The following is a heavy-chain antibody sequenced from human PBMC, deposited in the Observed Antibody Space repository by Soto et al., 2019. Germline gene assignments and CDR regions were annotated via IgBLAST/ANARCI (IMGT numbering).Heavy chain of an antibody. Sequence: QVQLVESGGGVVQPGMSLRLSCAASGVTFSNYAMHWVRQAPGKGLEWVADISYHGTEKGYADSVKGRFTISRDNSKHTVYVQRSSLRTEDKAVYYCAKDIGGVDTGNYGMAVWGQGTTVIVSS. CDR2: ISYHGTEK. CDR1: GVTFSNYA. J-gene: IGHJ6*02. CDR3: AKDIGGVDTGNYGMAV. D-gene: IGHD5-18*01. V-gene: IGHV3-30*18.